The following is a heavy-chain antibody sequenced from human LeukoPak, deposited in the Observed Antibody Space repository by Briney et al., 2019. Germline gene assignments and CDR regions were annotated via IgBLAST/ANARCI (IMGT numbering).Heavy chain of an antibody. CDR1: WFTFSGSG. J-gene: IGHJ4*02. Sequence: GGSLRLSCAASWFTFSGSGMHWVRQASGKGLEWVGRIRSKANNYGTAYAASVKGRFTISRDDSKNTAYLQMNSLKTEDTAVYYCSRQPPDYGGSDHWGQGTLVTVSS. CDR3: SRQPPDYGGSDH. CDR2: IRSKANNYGT. V-gene: IGHV3-73*01. D-gene: IGHD4/OR15-4a*01.